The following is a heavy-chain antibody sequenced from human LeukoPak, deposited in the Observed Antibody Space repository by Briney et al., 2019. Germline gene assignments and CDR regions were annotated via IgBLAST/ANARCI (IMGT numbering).Heavy chain of an antibody. Sequence: GASVKVSCKASGYTFTGYYMHWVRQAPGQGLEWMGWINPNSGGTNYAQKFQGRVTMTRDTSISTAYMELSRLRSDDTAVYYCARDSVVVVPAAIPEYFQHWGQGTLVTASS. CDR1: GYTFTGYY. CDR2: INPNSGGT. D-gene: IGHD2-2*01. V-gene: IGHV1-2*02. CDR3: ARDSVVVVPAAIPEYFQH. J-gene: IGHJ1*01.